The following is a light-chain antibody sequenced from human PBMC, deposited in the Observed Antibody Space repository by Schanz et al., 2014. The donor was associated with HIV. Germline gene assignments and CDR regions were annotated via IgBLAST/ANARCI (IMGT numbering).Light chain of an antibody. CDR2: GNT. CDR1: RSNIGAGYD. Sequence: QSVLTQPPSVSGAPGQRVTIACTGSRSNIGAGYDVHWYQQLPGAAPKLLIYGNTNRPSGVPDRFSGSKSGASASLAITGLQADDEAIYYCQSYDRSLSGPRVFGGGTKLTVL. V-gene: IGLV1-40*01. CDR3: QSYDRSLSGPRV. J-gene: IGLJ3*02.